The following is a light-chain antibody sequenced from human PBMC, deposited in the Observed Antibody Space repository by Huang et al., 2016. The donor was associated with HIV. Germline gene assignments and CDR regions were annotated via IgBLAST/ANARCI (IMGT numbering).Light chain of an antibody. J-gene: IGKJ2*01. V-gene: IGKV3-11*01. CDR3: QQRSNWPRYT. Sequence: EIVLTQSPATLSLSPGERATLYCRASQSVSSYLAWYQQKPGKAPRLLIYDASNRAPGIPTRFSGSGSGTYFTLTISSLEPEDFAVYYCQQRSNWPRYTFGQGTKLEIK. CDR1: QSVSSY. CDR2: DAS.